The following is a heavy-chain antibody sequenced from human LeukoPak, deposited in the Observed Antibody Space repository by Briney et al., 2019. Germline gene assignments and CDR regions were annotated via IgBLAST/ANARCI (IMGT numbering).Heavy chain of an antibody. CDR1: GGSFSGYY. V-gene: IGHV4-59*08. J-gene: IGHJ1*01. CDR2: IYYSGST. D-gene: IGHD2-2*02. Sequence: SETLSLTCAVYGGSFSGYYWSWIRQPPGKGLEWIGYIYYSGSTNYNPSLKSRVTISVDTSKNQFSLKLSSVTAADTAVYYCARHAVATYIPAEYFQHWGQGTLVTVSS. CDR3: ARHAVATYIPAEYFQH.